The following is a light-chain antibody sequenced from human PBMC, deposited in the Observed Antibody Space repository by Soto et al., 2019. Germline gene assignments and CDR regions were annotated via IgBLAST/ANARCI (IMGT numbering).Light chain of an antibody. V-gene: IGLV1-51*01. CDR2: DDD. J-gene: IGLJ2*01. CDR3: ATWDSSLSVVV. Sequence: QSALTQPPSVSAAPGQKVTISCSGSNFNIGNNYVTWYQRFPGTVPKFLIYDDDYRPPGTPDRFSASKSGTSATLAITGLQTGDEADYYCATWDSSLSVVVFGGGTKLTVL. CDR1: NFNIGNNY.